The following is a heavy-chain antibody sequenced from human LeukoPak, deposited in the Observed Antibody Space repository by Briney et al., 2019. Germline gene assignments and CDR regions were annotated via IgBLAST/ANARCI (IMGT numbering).Heavy chain of an antibody. CDR2: NNPNSGGT. CDR1: GYTFTAYY. Sequence: ASVKVSYKASGYTFTAYYMHWVRQAPRQGLEWMGWNNPNSGGTNYTQKFQGRVTMTRDTSISTAYMELSRLKSDDTAVYYCARSLVGATVAGGFDPWGQGTLVTVSS. CDR3: ARSLVGATVAGGFDP. V-gene: IGHV1-2*02. D-gene: IGHD1-26*01. J-gene: IGHJ5*02.